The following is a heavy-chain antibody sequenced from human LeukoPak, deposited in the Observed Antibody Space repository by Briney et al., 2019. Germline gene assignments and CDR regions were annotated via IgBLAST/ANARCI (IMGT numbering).Heavy chain of an antibody. CDR2: ISGSGGST. V-gene: IGHV3-23*01. CDR1: GFTFSSYA. CDR3: ARETTGFDY. J-gene: IGHJ4*02. Sequence: GGSLRLSCAASGFTFSSYAMSWVRQAPGKGLEWVSAISGSGGSTYYADSVKGRFTISRDNAKNSLYLQMNSLRDEDTAVYYCARETTGFDYWGQGTLVTVSS. D-gene: IGHD1/OR15-1a*01.